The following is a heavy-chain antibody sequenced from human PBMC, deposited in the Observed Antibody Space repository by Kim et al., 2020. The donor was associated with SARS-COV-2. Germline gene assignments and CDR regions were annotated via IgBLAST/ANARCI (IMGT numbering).Heavy chain of an antibody. V-gene: IGHV4-31*03. CDR2: IYYSGST. CDR3: ARDSGYSSSWYLAFDI. Sequence: SETLSLTCTVSGGSISSGGYYWSWIRQHPGKGLEWIGYIYYSGSTYYNPSLKSRVTISVDTSKNQFSLKLSSVTAADTAVYYCARDSGYSSSWYLAFDIWGQGTMVTVSS. J-gene: IGHJ3*02. CDR1: GGSISSGGYY. D-gene: IGHD6-13*01.